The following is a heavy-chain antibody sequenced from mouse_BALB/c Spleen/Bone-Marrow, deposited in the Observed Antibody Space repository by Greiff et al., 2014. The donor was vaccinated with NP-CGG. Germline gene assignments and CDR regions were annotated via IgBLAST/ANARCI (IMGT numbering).Heavy chain of an antibody. V-gene: IGHV1S16*01. CDR2: INPSNGGT. J-gene: IGHJ2*01. Sequence: QVQLQQSGTELARPGASVKLSCKASGYTFTNYWIHWVKLRPGQGFEWIGEINPSNGGTNYNEKFKRKATLTVDKSSSTAYMQLRSLTSEDSAVYYCTIGGFDYWGQGTTLTVSS. CDR3: TIGGFDY. CDR1: GYTFTNYW.